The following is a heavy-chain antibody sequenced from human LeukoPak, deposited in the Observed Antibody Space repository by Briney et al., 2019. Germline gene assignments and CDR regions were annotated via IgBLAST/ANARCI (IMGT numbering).Heavy chain of an antibody. Sequence: GESLRLSCAASGFIFNGHWVHWVRQAPGKGLMWVSHIIGDGSSTNYADSVKGRFTISRDNAKNTLYLQMNSLRAEDTAVYYCTRDVGFCSGGRCFPSGPADYWGQGTLVTVSS. J-gene: IGHJ4*02. D-gene: IGHD2-15*01. CDR1: GFIFNGHW. CDR3: TRDVGFCSGGRCFPSGPADY. V-gene: IGHV3-74*01. CDR2: IIGDGSST.